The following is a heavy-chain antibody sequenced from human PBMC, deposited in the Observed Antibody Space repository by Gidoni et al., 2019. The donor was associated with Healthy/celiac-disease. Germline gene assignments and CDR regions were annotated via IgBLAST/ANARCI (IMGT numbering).Heavy chain of an antibody. Sequence: QVQLVQSGSEVKKPGASVTVSCKVSGYTLTELSMHWVRQAPGKGLEWMGGFDPEDGETIYAQKFQGRVTMTEDKSTDTAYMELSSLRSEDTAVYYCATDVSQVAWELLGYWGQGTLVTVSS. V-gene: IGHV1-24*01. D-gene: IGHD1-26*01. CDR1: GYTLTELS. CDR3: ATDVSQVAWELLGY. CDR2: FDPEDGET. J-gene: IGHJ4*02.